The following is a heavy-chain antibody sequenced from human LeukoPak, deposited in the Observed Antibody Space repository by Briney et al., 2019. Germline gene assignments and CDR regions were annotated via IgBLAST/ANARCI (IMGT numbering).Heavy chain of an antibody. V-gene: IGHV3-33*03. J-gene: IGHJ2*01. CDR3: VVILVPGGVWHFDL. CDR2: VYSGGGTTK. D-gene: IGHD2-2*01. Sequence: GTPLRLSCVASGLTFRNYGFHWVRQAPGKGLEWVAIVYSGGGTTKYYAESVKDRFTITRDDSRDTLYLQMNSLRAEDTAVYYCVVILVPGGVWHFDLWGRGTLVTVSS. CDR1: GLTFRNYG.